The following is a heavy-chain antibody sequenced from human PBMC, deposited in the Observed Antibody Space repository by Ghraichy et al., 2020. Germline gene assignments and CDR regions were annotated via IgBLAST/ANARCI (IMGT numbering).Heavy chain of an antibody. CDR3: ARVRGSSSWSIYYYYGMDV. V-gene: IGHV1-2*02. CDR2: INPNSGGT. J-gene: IGHJ6*02. D-gene: IGHD6-13*01. CDR1: GYTFTGYY. Sequence: ASVKVSFKASGYTFTGYYMHWVRQAPGQGLEWMGWINPNSGGTNYAQKFQGRVTMTRDTSITTAYMELSRLRSDDTAVYYCARVRGSSSWSIYYYYGMDVWGQGTTVTVSS.